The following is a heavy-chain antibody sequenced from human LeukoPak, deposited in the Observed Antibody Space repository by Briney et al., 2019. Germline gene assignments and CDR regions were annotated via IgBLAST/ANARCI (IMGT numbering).Heavy chain of an antibody. J-gene: IGHJ4*02. D-gene: IGHD7-27*01. V-gene: IGHV4-38-2*02. CDR3: ARGFRGDNFDY. Sequence: PSETLSLTCTVSGYSITSGYYWGWIRQPPGKGLEWIGSIYHSGDSFYNPSLKTRVTISVDTSKNQFSLKLSSVTAADTAVYFCARGFRGDNFDYWGQGTLVTVSS. CDR2: IYHSGDS. CDR1: GYSITSGYY.